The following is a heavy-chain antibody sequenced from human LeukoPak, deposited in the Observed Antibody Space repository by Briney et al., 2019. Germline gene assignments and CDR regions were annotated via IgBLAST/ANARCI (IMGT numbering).Heavy chain of an antibody. J-gene: IGHJ6*03. CDR3: ARDRLGNSTVENYYDSKNYYYMDV. CDR2: IYTSGST. CDR1: GGSISSGSYY. V-gene: IGHV4-61*02. Sequence: SETLSLTCTVSGGSISSGSYYWSWIRQPAGKGLEWTGRIYTSGSTNYNPSLKSRVTISVDTSKNQFSLKLSSVTAADTAVYYCARDRLGNSTVENYYDSKNYYYMDVWGKGTTVTVSS. D-gene: IGHD3-22*01.